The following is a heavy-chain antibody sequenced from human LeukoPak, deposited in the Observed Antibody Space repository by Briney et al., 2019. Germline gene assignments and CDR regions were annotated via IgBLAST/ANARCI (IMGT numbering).Heavy chain of an antibody. Sequence: PSETLSLTRIVSGGSISSYFWSSIRPPLGRGLEWIGYIYYIGSNNYNPSIQSRVTIPVDPSKNQFSLMLNSATAAARAVSYCVSGGSYSASDYWGQGHLVTVSS. CDR2: IYYIGSN. J-gene: IGHJ4*02. D-gene: IGHD1-26*01. CDR1: GGSISSYF. CDR3: VSGGSYSASDY. V-gene: IGHV4-59*01.